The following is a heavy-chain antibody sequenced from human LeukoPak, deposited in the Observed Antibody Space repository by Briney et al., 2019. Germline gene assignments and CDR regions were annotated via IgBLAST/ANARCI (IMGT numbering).Heavy chain of an antibody. CDR3: ARWNNLGY. Sequence: GGSLRLSCSASGFTFSSDAMSWVRQAPGKGLEWVSAISDSGGSTHYADFVKGRFTISRDNSKNTLYLQMNSLRAEDTAVYYCARWNNLGYWGQGTLVTVSS. V-gene: IGHV3-23*01. CDR1: GFTFSSDA. J-gene: IGHJ4*02. D-gene: IGHD1/OR15-1a*01. CDR2: ISDSGGST.